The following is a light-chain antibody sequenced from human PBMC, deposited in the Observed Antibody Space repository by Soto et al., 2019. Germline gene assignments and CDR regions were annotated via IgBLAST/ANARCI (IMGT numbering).Light chain of an antibody. CDR2: GAS. CDR3: PQYGSSLGLT. CDR1: QSVSSSY. V-gene: IGKV3-20*01. J-gene: IGKJ4*01. Sequence: EIVLTQSPGTLSLSPGERATLSCRASQSVSSSYLAWYQQKPGQAPRLLIYGASGRATGIPDRFSGSGSGTDFTLTISRLEPEDFAVYYCPQYGSSLGLTFGGGTKVEIK.